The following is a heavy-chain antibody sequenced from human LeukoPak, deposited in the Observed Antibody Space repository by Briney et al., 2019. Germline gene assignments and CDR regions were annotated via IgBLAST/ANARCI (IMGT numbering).Heavy chain of an antibody. Sequence: SETLSLTCTVSGYSISSGYYWGWIRQPPGKGLEWIGSIYHSGSTYYNPSLKSRVTISVDTSKNQFSLKLSSVTAADTAVYYCARGVVVITNFYYWGQGTLVTVSS. CDR3: ARGVVVITNFYY. CDR1: GYSISSGYY. CDR2: IYHSGST. J-gene: IGHJ4*02. D-gene: IGHD3-22*01. V-gene: IGHV4-38-2*02.